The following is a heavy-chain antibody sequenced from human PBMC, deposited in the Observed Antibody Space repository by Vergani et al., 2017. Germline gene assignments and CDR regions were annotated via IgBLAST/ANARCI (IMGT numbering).Heavy chain of an antibody. CDR2: IIPIFGTA. D-gene: IGHD2-2*02. CDR1: GGTFSSYA. J-gene: IGHJ6*02. V-gene: IGHV1-69*12. CDR3: ARAGYCSSTSCYTEYYYGMDV. Sequence: QVQLVQSGAEVKKPGSSVKVSCKASGGTFSSYAISWVRQAPGQGLEWMGGIIPIFGTANYAQKFQGRVTITADESTSTAYMELSSLRSEDTAVYYCARAGYCSSTSCYTEYYYGMDVWGQGTTVTVSS.